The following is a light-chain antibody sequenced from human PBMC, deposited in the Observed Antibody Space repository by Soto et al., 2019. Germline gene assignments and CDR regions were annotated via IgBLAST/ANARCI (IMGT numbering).Light chain of an antibody. CDR2: EAT. Sequence: QSALTQPASVSGSPGQSISNSCTGTSNDVGGYDLVSWYQHHPGKAPKLMIYEATKRPSGVSDRFSGSKSGNTASLAISALQAEDEADYSCCSFAGGATFVFGGGTKLTVL. J-gene: IGLJ2*01. CDR1: SNDVGGYDL. CDR3: CSFAGGATFV. V-gene: IGLV2-23*02.